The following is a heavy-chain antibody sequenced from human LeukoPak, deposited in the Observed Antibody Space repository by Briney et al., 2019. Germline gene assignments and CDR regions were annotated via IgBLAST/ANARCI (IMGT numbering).Heavy chain of an antibody. D-gene: IGHD2-2*01. J-gene: IGHJ3*02. CDR2: ISGSGGST. Sequence: RGGSLRLSCAASGFTFSSYAMSWVRQAPGKGLEWVSAISGSGGSTYYADSVKGRFTISRDNSKNTLYLQMNSLRAEDTAVYYCAKACLRIRAGYQLLREDHDAFDIWGQGTMVTVSS. CDR3: AKACLRIRAGYQLLREDHDAFDI. V-gene: IGHV3-23*01. CDR1: GFTFSSYA.